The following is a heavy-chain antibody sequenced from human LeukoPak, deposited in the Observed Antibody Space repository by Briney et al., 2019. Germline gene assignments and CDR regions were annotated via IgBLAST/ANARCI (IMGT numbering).Heavy chain of an antibody. CDR2: ISSDGTNK. V-gene: IGHV3-30*01. CDR1: GFDFFSFA. CDR3: ASEDSPYFDL. Sequence: GRSLRLSCTASGFDFFSFAMHWVRQAPGKGLEWVAFISSDGTNKYYADSVKGRFTISRDNSKNTLYLQTNSLRAEDTAVYYCASEDSPYFDLWGRGTLVTFSS. D-gene: IGHD2-15*01. J-gene: IGHJ2*01.